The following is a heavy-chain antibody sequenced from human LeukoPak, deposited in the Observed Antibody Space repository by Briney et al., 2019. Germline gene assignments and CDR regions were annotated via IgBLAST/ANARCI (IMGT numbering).Heavy chain of an antibody. CDR3: ARSVAVAGTYNWFDP. CDR1: GGSLSTYY. D-gene: IGHD6-19*01. V-gene: IGHV4-4*07. Sequence: SETLSLTRTVSGGSLSTYYWSWIRQPAAKGLEWIGRIYTSGITNYNPSLKSRVTMSVDTSKNQFSLKLSYVTAADTAVYYCARSVAVAGTYNWFDPWGQGTLVTVSS. J-gene: IGHJ5*02. CDR2: IYTSGIT.